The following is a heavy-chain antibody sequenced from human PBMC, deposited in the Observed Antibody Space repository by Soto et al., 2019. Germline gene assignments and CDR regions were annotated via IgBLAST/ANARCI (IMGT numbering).Heavy chain of an antibody. J-gene: IGHJ5*02. Sequence: QVQLVQSGAEVKKPGSSVKVSCQASGGTLSNYAISWVRQAPGQGLEWMGVIIPIFGTANYPQKFQGRVTITADKSTSTAYMELSSLRSEDTAVYYCALQSSGWFDHWGQGTLVPVSS. CDR2: IIPIFGTA. CDR1: GGTLSNYA. V-gene: IGHV1-69*06. D-gene: IGHD6-19*01. CDR3: ALQSSGWFDH.